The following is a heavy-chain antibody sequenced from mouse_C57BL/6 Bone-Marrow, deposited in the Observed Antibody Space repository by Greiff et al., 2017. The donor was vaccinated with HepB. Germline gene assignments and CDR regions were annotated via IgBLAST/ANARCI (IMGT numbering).Heavy chain of an antibody. Sequence: QVTLKESGAELMKPGASVKLSCKATGYTFTGYWIEWVKQRPGHGLEWIGEILPGSGSTNYNEKFKGKATFTADTSSNTAYMQLSSLTTEDSAIYYCARSGYYYGSSYGWYFDVWGTGTTVTVSS. D-gene: IGHD1-1*01. CDR1: GYTFTGYW. J-gene: IGHJ1*03. CDR3: ARSGYYYGSSYGWYFDV. CDR2: ILPGSGST. V-gene: IGHV1-9*01.